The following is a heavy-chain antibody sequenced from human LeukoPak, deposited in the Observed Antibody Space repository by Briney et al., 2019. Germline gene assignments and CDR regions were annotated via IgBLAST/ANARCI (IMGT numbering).Heavy chain of an antibody. CDR1: EFSASNYW. Sequence: GGSLRLSCVVSEFSASNYWMSCVRHAPAKGLEGVANIKQDGSQENYVDSVKGRFTISRDNAKNSVYLQMNGLLVEDTAVYYCVREWAGGLAAAGTRIEGSYWGQGTQVIVSS. CDR3: VREWAGGLAAAGTRIEGSY. J-gene: IGHJ4*02. CDR2: IKQDGSQE. V-gene: IGHV3-7*01. D-gene: IGHD6-13*01.